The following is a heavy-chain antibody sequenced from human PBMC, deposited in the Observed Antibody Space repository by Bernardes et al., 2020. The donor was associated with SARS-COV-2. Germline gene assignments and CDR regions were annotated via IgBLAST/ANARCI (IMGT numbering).Heavy chain of an antibody. V-gene: IGHV3-30*19. CDR2: ISYEGRTE. CDR1: GFTISPFA. Sequence: GSLRLSCAASGFTISPFAMHWVRQAPGKGLEWVAIISYEGRTEYNADSVKGRFTISRDTSKNTIFLQMSSLRVEDTAMYYCARETQDYSSSYYDYWGQGTLVTVSS. J-gene: IGHJ4*02. D-gene: IGHD6-6*01. CDR3: ARETQDYSSSYYDY.